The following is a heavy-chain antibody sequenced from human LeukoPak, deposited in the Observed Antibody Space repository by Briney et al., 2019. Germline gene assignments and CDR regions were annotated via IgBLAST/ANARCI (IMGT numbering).Heavy chain of an antibody. Sequence: GGSLRLSCAASGFTFSGYVMTWVRQPPGKGLQWVADISGSGGSEYYAESVKGRFTISRDNAKNSLFLQMNSLRAEDTAVYYCAKNMWYFDYWGQGTLVTVSS. CDR2: ISGSGGSE. J-gene: IGHJ4*02. CDR1: GFTFSGYV. D-gene: IGHD2-21*01. V-gene: IGHV3-23*01. CDR3: AKNMWYFDY.